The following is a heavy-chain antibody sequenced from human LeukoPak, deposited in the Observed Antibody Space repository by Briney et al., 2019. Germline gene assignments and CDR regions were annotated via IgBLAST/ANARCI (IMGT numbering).Heavy chain of an antibody. V-gene: IGHV3-11*04. D-gene: IGHD7-27*01. Sequence: PGGSLRLSCAASGFTFSDYYMSWIRQAPGKGLEWVSYISSSGSTIYYADSVKGRFTIFRDNAKNSLYLQMNSLRAEDRAVYYCAATNWGYAFDIWGQGTMVTVSS. CDR3: AATNWGYAFDI. CDR2: ISSSGSTI. CDR1: GFTFSDYY. J-gene: IGHJ3*02.